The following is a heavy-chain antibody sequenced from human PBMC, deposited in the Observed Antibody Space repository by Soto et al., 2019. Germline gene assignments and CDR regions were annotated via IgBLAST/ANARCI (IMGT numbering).Heavy chain of an antibody. D-gene: IGHD5-18*01. CDR3: AFFYSNYNYGYWFDS. CDR1: GYSFTSYW. Sequence: GESLKISCKGSGYSFTSYWISGVRQLPGKGLEWMGRIDPSDSYTNYSPSFQGHVTISADKSISNAYLQWSSLKDSDTTMYSFAFFYSNYNYGYWFDSWGQGTLVTVSS. V-gene: IGHV5-10-1*01. CDR2: IDPSDSYT. J-gene: IGHJ5*01.